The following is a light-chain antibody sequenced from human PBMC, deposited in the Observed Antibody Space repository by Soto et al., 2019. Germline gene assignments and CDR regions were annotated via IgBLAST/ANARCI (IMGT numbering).Light chain of an antibody. CDR1: SSNIGSNS. CDR2: SDN. J-gene: IGLJ7*01. V-gene: IGLV1-44*01. Sequence: QAVVTQPPSASGTPGQRVAIYCSGSSSNIGSNSVSWYQQPPGTAPKLLIYSDNQRPSGVPDRFSGSKSGTSSSLAISGLQLEDEADYYCATWDDSLNGQGVFGGGTQLTVL. CDR3: ATWDDSLNGQGV.